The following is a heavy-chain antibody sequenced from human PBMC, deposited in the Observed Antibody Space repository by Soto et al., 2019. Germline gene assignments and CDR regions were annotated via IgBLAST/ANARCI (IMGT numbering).Heavy chain of an antibody. J-gene: IGHJ4*02. CDR3: ARWNEGFDY. V-gene: IGHV4-59*01. D-gene: IGHD1-1*01. CDR1: GGSISSYY. CDR2: IYYSGST. Sequence: QVQLQESGPGLVKPSETLSLTYTVSGGSISSYYWSWIRQPPGKGLECIGFIYYSGSTNYNPSLKSRVTISVDTSKNQFSLKLSSVTAADTAVYYCARWNEGFDYWAQGTLVTVSS.